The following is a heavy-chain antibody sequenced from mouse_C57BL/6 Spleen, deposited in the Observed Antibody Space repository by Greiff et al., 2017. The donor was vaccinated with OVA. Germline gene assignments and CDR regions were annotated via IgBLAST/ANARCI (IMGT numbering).Heavy chain of an antibody. J-gene: IGHJ1*03. Sequence: EVKLMESGPGLVKPSQSLSLTCSVTGYSITSGYYWNWIRQFPGNKLEWMGYISYDGSNNYNPSLKNRISITRDTSKNQFFLKLNSVTTEDTATYYCARRIYYYGSSYGYFDVWGTGTTVTVSS. CDR2: ISYDGSN. CDR3: ARRIYYYGSSYGYFDV. D-gene: IGHD1-1*01. CDR1: GYSITSGYY. V-gene: IGHV3-6*01.